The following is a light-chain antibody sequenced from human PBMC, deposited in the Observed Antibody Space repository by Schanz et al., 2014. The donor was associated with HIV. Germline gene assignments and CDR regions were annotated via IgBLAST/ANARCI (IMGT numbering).Light chain of an antibody. CDR3: QQYSTYPYT. V-gene: IGKV1-5*03. J-gene: IGKJ2*01. CDR1: QSIGNS. Sequence: DIQMTQSPSTLSASVGDRVTITCRASQSIGNSLAWFQLKPGRAPKLLIYSTSHLQTGVPSTFSGTGSGTEFTLTITSLQPDDFAIYYCQQYSTYPYTFGQGTKLDIQ. CDR2: STS.